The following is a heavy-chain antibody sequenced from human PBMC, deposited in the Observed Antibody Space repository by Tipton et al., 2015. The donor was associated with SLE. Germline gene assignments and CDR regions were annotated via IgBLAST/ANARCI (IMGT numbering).Heavy chain of an antibody. Sequence: QLVQSGAEVKKPGASVKVSCKASGYSFTRYEINWVRQATGQGLEWMGRINPNSGGTNYAQKFQGRVTMTRDTSISTAYMELSRLRSDDTAVYYCARDSGITIFGVVTYMDVWGKGTTVTVSS. V-gene: IGHV1-2*02. CDR3: ARDSGITIFGVVTYMDV. J-gene: IGHJ6*03. CDR1: GYSFTRYE. D-gene: IGHD3-3*01. CDR2: INPNSGGT.